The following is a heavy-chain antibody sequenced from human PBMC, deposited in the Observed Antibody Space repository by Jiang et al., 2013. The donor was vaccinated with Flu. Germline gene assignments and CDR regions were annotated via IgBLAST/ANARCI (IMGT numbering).Heavy chain of an antibody. J-gene: IGHJ4*02. V-gene: IGHV3-23*01. CDR2: TSGAGGDT. CDR3: AKLNNMMATPDS. D-gene: IGHD5-24*01. CDR1: GFTFSSYA. Sequence: QLLESGGGLIPPGGSLRLSCAASGFTFSSYAMSWVRQAPGKGLEWVSSTSGAGGDTYYADSMKGRFTISRDNSKNTLYLQMNSLRAEDTAVYYCAKLNNMMATPDSWGQGTLVTVSS.